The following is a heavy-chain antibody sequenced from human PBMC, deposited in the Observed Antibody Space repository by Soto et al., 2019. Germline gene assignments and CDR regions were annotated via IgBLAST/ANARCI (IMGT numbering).Heavy chain of an antibody. CDR1: GFIFSTYS. J-gene: IGHJ6*02. CDR3: ARDMVRGMDV. D-gene: IGHD3-10*01. CDR2: ISSSSSTI. V-gene: IGHV3-48*01. Sequence: PGGSLRLSCAASGFIFSTYSMNWVRQGPGKGLEWVSYISSSSSTIFYTDSVKGRFTVSRDNAKNTLYLQMNSLRAEDTAVYYCARDMVRGMDVWGQGTTVTVSS.